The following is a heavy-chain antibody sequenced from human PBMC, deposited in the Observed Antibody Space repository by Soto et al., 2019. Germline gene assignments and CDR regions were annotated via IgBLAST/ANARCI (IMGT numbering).Heavy chain of an antibody. Sequence: SETLSLTCTVSCGSISSSSYYWGWIRQPPGKGLEWIGSIYYSGTTYYNPSLKSRVTISVDTSKNQFSLKLSSVTAADTAVYYCARRRGYYDILTGYYTELNFDYWGQGTLVTVSS. CDR1: CGSISSSSYY. V-gene: IGHV4-39*01. CDR3: ARRRGYYDILTGYYTELNFDY. CDR2: IYYSGTT. D-gene: IGHD3-9*01. J-gene: IGHJ4*02.